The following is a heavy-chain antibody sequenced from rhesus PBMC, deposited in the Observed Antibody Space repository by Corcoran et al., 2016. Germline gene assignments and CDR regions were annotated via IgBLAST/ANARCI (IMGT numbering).Heavy chain of an antibody. CDR1: GDSFSSNY. CDR2: SFGGGGIT. Sequence: QLQLQESGPGLVKPSETLSLACAVSGDSFSSNYWNWIRQPPGKGLEWSGRSFGGGGITDHPPPLKVRVSIYTDTSKNQFSLKLSSVTAADTAVYYCARDPSGPYNFWSGYTFDYWGQGVLVTVSS. J-gene: IGHJ4*01. V-gene: IGHV4-173*01. CDR3: ARDPSGPYNFWSGYTFDY. D-gene: IGHD3-3*01.